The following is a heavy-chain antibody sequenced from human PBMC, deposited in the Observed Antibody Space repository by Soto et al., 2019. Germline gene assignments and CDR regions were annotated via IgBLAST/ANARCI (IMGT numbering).Heavy chain of an antibody. CDR1: GFTFSNYE. CDR3: ARTSYDFWSGYSPLDH. Sequence: GGSLRLSCVASGFTFSNYEMNWVCQSPGKGLEWIAYISSGVSAIHYADSVKGHFTISRDNAQNSLYLRMNSLRAEDTALYYFARTSYDFWSGYSPLDHWGQGTLVTVSS. V-gene: IGHV3-48*03. J-gene: IGHJ4*02. CDR2: ISSGVSAI. D-gene: IGHD3-3*01.